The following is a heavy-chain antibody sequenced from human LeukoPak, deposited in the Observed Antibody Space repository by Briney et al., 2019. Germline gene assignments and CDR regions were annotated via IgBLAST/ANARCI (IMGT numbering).Heavy chain of an antibody. J-gene: IGHJ4*02. CDR2: ISAYNGNT. D-gene: IGHD6-13*01. Sequence: PAASVKVSCKASGYTFTSYGISWARQAPGQGLEWMGWISAYNGNTNYAQKLQGRVTMTTDTSTSTAYMELRSLRSDDTAVYYCARDRSVFSRIAAAGTGFDYWGQGTLVTVSS. CDR1: GYTFTSYG. CDR3: ARDRSVFSRIAAAGTGFDY. V-gene: IGHV1-18*01.